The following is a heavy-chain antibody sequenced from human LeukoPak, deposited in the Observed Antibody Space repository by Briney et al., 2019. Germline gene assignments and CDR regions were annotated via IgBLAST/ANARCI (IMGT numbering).Heavy chain of an antibody. Sequence: GGSLRLSCAASGFTFSDYSMSRIRQAPGKGLECVSYSLGHTNSMYYADSVKGRFTISRDNAKNSLYLQLNSLRAEDTAVYYCVRVRWYSTASHFYYFDYWGQGALVIVSS. V-gene: IGHV3-11*01. CDR2: SLGHTNSM. CDR1: GFTFSDYS. D-gene: IGHD4-23*01. J-gene: IGHJ4*02. CDR3: VRVRWYSTASHFYYFDY.